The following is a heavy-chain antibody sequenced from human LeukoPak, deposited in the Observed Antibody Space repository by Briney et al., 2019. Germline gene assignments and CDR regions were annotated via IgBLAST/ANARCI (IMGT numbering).Heavy chain of an antibody. CDR3: ARASYDSSGSSAIFDY. D-gene: IGHD3-22*01. Sequence: PSETLSLTCTVSGGSISSGDYYWSWIRQHPGKGLEWIGYIYYSGSTYYNPSLKSRVTISVDTSKNQFSLKLSSVTAADTAVYYCARASYDSSGSSAIFDYWGQGTLVTVSS. J-gene: IGHJ4*02. V-gene: IGHV4-31*03. CDR2: IYYSGST. CDR1: GGSISSGDYY.